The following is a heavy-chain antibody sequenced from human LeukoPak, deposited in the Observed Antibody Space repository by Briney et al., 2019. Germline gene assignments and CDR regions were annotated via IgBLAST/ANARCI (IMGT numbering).Heavy chain of an antibody. J-gene: IGHJ4*02. CDR1: GFTLSSYA. D-gene: IGHD2-15*01. CDR2: IWYDASKK. V-gene: IGHV3-33*01. CDR3: ARGRIPGYYFDY. Sequence: PGGSLRLSCAASGFTLSSYAMHWVRQAPGKGLEWVAIIWYDASKKYYADSVKGRFTISRDNSKNTLYLQMDSLRAEDTAVYYCARGRIPGYYFDYWGQGTLVTVSS.